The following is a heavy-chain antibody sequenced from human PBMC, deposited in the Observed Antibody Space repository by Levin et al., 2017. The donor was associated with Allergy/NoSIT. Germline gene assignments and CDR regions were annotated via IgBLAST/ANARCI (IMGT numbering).Heavy chain of an antibody. V-gene: IGHV4-59*08. Sequence: SQTLSLTCTVSGGSIRSYYWSWIRQPPGKELEWIGYIYYSGSTKYNPSLKSRVTISVDTSKNQFSLKLSSVTAADTAVYYCARHGKWGSDYSYGMDVWGQGTTVTVSS. D-gene: IGHD1-26*01. CDR1: GGSIRSYY. CDR3: ARHGKWGSDYSYGMDV. J-gene: IGHJ6*02. CDR2: IYYSGST.